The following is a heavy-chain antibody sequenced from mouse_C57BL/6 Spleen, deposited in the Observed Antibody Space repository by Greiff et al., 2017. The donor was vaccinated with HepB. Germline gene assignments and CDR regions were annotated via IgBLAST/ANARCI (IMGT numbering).Heavy chain of an antibody. Sequence: QVQLQQSGPELVKPGASVKISCKASGYAFSSSWMNWVKQRPGKGLEWIGRIYPGDGDTNYNGKFKGKATLTADKSSSTAYMQLSSLTSEDSAVYFCAREGTTVVAPHYFDYWGQGTTLTVSS. CDR3: AREGTTVVAPHYFDY. V-gene: IGHV1-82*01. CDR1: GYAFSSSW. J-gene: IGHJ2*01. CDR2: IYPGDGDT. D-gene: IGHD1-1*01.